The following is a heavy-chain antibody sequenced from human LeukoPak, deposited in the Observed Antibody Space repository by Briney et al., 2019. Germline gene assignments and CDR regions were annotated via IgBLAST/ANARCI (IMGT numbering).Heavy chain of an antibody. D-gene: IGHD3-3*01. CDR1: GFTFSSYA. V-gene: IGHV3-23*01. Sequence: GGSLRLSCAASGFTFSSYAMSWVRQAPGKGLEWVSAISGSGGSTYYADSVKGRFTISRDNSKNTLYLQMNSLRAEDTAVYYCARGSYDFWSGYLVYYYYGMDVWGQGTTVTVSS. CDR3: ARGSYDFWSGYLVYYYYGMDV. CDR2: ISGSGGST. J-gene: IGHJ6*02.